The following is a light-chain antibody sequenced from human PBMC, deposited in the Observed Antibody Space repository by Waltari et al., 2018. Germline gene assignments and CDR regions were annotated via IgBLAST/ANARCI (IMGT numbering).Light chain of an antibody. CDR3: LLWYSGARWV. J-gene: IGLJ3*02. V-gene: IGLV7-46*01. CDR2: DTS. Sequence: QAVVTQEPSLTVSPGGTVTLTCGSSTGAVTSGHYPYWFQQKLGQVPRTLIYDTSNKHSWTPARFSGSLLGGKAALTLSGAQPEDEADYYCLLWYSGARWVFGGGTKLSVL. CDR1: TGAVTSGHY.